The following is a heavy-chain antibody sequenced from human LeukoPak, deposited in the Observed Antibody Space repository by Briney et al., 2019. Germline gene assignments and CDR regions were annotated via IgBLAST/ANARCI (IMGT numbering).Heavy chain of an antibody. V-gene: IGHV4-59*01. CDR3: ASAYYYFGMDV. Sequence: SGTLSLTCTVSGGSISSYYWSWIRQPPGKGLEWIGYIYYSGSTNYNPSLKSRVTISVDTSKNQFSLKLSSVTAADTAVYYCASAYYYFGMDVWGQGTTVTVSS. J-gene: IGHJ6*02. CDR2: IYYSGST. CDR1: GGSISSYY.